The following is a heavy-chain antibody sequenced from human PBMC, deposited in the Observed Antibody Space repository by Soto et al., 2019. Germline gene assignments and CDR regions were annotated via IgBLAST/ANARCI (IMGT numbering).Heavy chain of an antibody. CDR1: GYSFSSYG. CDR2: INPYNGNT. J-gene: IGHJ6*02. V-gene: IGHV1-18*04. D-gene: IGHD6-13*01. Sequence: ASVKVSCKASGYSFSSYGVSWVRLAPGQGLEWIGWINPYNGNTLNAQNLQGRVTLTTDTSTSTAYMELRSLRSDDTAVYYCAREGRYPGIAAAGSYYYGMDVWGQGTTVTVSS. CDR3: AREGRYPGIAAAGSYYYGMDV.